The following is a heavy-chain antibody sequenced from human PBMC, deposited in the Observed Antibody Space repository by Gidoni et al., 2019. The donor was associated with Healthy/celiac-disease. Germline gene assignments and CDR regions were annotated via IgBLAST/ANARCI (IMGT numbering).Heavy chain of an antibody. CDR3: ARDGTAMGHPRGYFDY. D-gene: IGHD5-18*01. V-gene: IGHV1-3*01. CDR2: INAGNGNT. Sequence: QVQLVQSGAEVKKPGASVKVSCKASGYTFTSYALHWVRQAPGQRLEWMGWINAGNGNTKYSQTFQGRVTITRDTAASTAYMELSSLRSEDTAVYYCARDGTAMGHPRGYFDYWGQGTLVTVSS. CDR1: GYTFTSYA. J-gene: IGHJ4*02.